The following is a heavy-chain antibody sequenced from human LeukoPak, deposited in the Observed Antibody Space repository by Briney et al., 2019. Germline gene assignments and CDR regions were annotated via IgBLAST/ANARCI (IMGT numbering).Heavy chain of an antibody. D-gene: IGHD3-22*01. J-gene: IGHJ4*02. CDR1: GGSFSGYY. Sequence: PPETLSLTCAVCGGSFSGYYWSWIRQPPGKGLEWIGEINHSGSTNYNPPLKSRVTISVDTSKNQFSLKLSSVTAADTAVYYCARRDYYDSSGLGYWGQGTLVTVSS. CDR3: ARRDYYDSSGLGY. CDR2: INHSGST. V-gene: IGHV4-34*01.